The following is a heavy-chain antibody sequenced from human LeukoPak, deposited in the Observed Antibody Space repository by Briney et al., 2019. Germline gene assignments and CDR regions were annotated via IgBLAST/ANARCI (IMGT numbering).Heavy chain of an antibody. CDR3: ATVTVTKAFVFDY. CDR2: IYYSGST. Sequence: PSETLSLTCTVSGGSISSYYWSWIRQPPGKGLEWIGYIYYSGSTNYDPSLKSRVTISVDTSKNQFSLKLSSVTAADTAVYYCATVTVTKAFVFDYWGQGTLVTVS. J-gene: IGHJ4*02. D-gene: IGHD4-17*01. CDR1: GGSISSYY. V-gene: IGHV4-59*01.